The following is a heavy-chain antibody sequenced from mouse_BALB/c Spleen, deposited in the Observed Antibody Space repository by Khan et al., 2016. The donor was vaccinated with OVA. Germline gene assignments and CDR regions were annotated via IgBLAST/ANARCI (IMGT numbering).Heavy chain of an antibody. J-gene: IGHJ3*01. Sequence: QVQLQQSGAELVKPGASVKLSCKASGYTFTSYYMYWVKQRPGQGREWIGEINPGDGDTNFNEKFKIKATLTVDKSSSTSYMQLSSLTSEDSAVYYCTRSGYGTFAYWGQGTLVTVSA. D-gene: IGHD2-1*01. CDR2: INPGDGDT. V-gene: IGHV1S81*02. CDR1: GYTFTSYY. CDR3: TRSGYGTFAY.